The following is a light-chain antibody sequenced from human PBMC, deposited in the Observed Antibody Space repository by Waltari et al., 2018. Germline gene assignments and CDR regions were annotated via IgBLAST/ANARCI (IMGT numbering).Light chain of an antibody. CDR1: QRVSRA. Sequence: EIVLTQSPGSLSSSPGERVTLSCRASQRVSRALAWYQQKPGQAPRLLSFGAATRATGIPDRFSGSGSETDFSLTISRLEPEDFAVYYCQHYVRLPATFGRGTKVEIK. CDR3: QHYVRLPAT. J-gene: IGKJ1*01. CDR2: GAA. V-gene: IGKV3-20*01.